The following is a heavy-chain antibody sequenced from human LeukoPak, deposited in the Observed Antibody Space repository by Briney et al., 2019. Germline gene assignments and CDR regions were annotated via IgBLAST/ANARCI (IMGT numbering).Heavy chain of an antibody. CDR3: ARTTYGSGSQPYYYYMDV. CDR2: IIPIFGTA. Sequence: ASVKVSCKASGGTFSSYAISWVRQAPGQGLEWMGGIIPIFGTANCAQKFQGRVTITADESTSTAYMELSSLRSEDTAVYYCARTTYGSGSQPYYYYMDVWGKGTTVTVSS. D-gene: IGHD3-10*01. V-gene: IGHV1-69*13. J-gene: IGHJ6*03. CDR1: GGTFSSYA.